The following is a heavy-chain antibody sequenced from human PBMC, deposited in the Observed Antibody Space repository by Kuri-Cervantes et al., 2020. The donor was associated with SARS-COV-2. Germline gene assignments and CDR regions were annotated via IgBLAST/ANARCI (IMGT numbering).Heavy chain of an antibody. CDR2: VSWNGSRT. J-gene: IGHJ6*02. Sequence: GESLKISCAASGFTFSNSDMNWVRQAPGKGLEWVSGVSWNGSRTHYADSVKGRFTISRDNAKNTLYLQMNSLRAEDTAVYYCASGYCSSTSCYPPRGGYYYYYGMDVWGQGTTVTVSS. CDR1: GFTFSNSD. V-gene: IGHV3-19*01. CDR3: ASGYCSSTSCYPPRGGYYYYYGMDV. D-gene: IGHD2-2*01.